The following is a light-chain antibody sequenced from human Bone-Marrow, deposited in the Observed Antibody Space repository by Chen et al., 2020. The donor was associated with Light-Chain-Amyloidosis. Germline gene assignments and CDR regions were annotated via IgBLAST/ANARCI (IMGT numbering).Light chain of an antibody. CDR1: DLPTKY. Sequence: SYELTQPPSVSVSPGQTARITSSGADLPTKYAYWYQQKPGQAPVLVINRDTERPSGISERFSGCSSGRTATLAISGVQAEDEADYHCQSADSSGTYEVIFGGGTKLTVL. CDR3: QSADSSGTYEVI. V-gene: IGLV3-25*03. CDR2: RDT. J-gene: IGLJ2*01.